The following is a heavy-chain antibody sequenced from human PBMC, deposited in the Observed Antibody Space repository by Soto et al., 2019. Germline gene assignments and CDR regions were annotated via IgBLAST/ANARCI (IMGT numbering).Heavy chain of an antibody. V-gene: IGHV4-39*01. J-gene: IGHJ5*02. Sequence: SETLSLTCTVSGGSISSSSFHWGWIRQPPGKGLEWIGSIYYSGSTYYSPSLKSRVTISVDTSKNQFSLKLSSVTAADTAVYYCARRERAAGTDWWFHPWGQGTPVTVSS. CDR2: IYYSGST. D-gene: IGHD6-13*01. CDR3: ARRERAAGTDWWFHP. CDR1: GGSISSSSFH.